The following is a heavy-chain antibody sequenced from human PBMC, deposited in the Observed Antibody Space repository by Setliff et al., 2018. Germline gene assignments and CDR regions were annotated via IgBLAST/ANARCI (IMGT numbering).Heavy chain of an antibody. J-gene: IGHJ6*03. CDR3: VREGVDSRSSTDYRYYMDI. V-gene: IGHV1-69*05. CDR2: TIPIFGTT. Sequence: SVKVSCKASGGTFSSYGISWVRQAPGQGLEWMGGTIPIFGTTDYAQKFQGRVTIITDESTSAAFMQLSSLRSEDTAVYYCVREGVDSRSSTDYRYYMDIWG. D-gene: IGHD3-22*01. CDR1: GGTFSSYG.